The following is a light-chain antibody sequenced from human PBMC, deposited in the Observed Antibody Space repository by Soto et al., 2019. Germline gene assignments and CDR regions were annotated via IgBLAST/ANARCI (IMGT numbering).Light chain of an antibody. CDR3: QQYGSSGT. J-gene: IGKJ1*01. CDR2: GAS. V-gene: IGKV3-20*01. CDR1: QSVSNNY. Sequence: EILLTQSPVXXSLSPGERATLSCRASQSVSNNYLAWYQQKPGQAPRLLIYGASNRATGIPDRFSGSGSGTDFTLTISRLEPEDFAVYYCQQYGSSGTFGQGTKVDI.